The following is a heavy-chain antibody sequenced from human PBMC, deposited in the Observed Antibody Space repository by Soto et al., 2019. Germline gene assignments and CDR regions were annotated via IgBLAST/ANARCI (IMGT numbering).Heavy chain of an antibody. CDR1: GFTFSNYA. CDR2: IKQDESEK. Sequence: GGSLRLSCAASGFTFSNYAMSWVRRAPGKGLEWVANIKQDESEKNYLDSVKGRFTVSRDNAKNSLYLQMNSLRAEDTAVYYCASDRFRGTYYLRGVTYFFEEWGQGAPVTVSS. J-gene: IGHJ4*02. D-gene: IGHD1-26*01. V-gene: IGHV3-7*03. CDR3: ASDRFRGTYYLRGVTYFFEE.